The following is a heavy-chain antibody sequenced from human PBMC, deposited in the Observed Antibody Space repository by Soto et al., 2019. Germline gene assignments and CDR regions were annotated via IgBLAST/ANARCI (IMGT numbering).Heavy chain of an antibody. CDR3: ARWGTTGGLHF. CDR1: GFTFRSYV. V-gene: IGHV3-30*19. J-gene: IGHJ4*02. D-gene: IGHD3-16*01. CDR2: TSYDGSNK. Sequence: QVQLVESGGGVVQPGASLRLSCVGSGFTFRSYVIHWVRQAPGKGLEWVALTSYDGSNKYYSDSVKGRFTISRDNSSNTVYMHMFSLRLEDTALYYSARWGTTGGLHFWGQGPLVSVSS.